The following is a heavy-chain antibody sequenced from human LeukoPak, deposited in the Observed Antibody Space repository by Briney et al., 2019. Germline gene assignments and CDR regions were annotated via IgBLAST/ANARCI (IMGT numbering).Heavy chain of an antibody. D-gene: IGHD3-10*01. CDR2: ISGYSHET. J-gene: IGHJ4*02. CDR1: GYTFTSYD. CDR3: ARGSRGIRGYFDH. V-gene: IGHV1-18*01. Sequence: ASVKVSCKASGYTFTSYDITWVRQAPGQGLEWMGWISGYSHETIYAQKFQDRVFMSRDASSTTAYIELRSLRSDDTAVYFCARGSRGIRGYFDHWGQGTLVTVSS.